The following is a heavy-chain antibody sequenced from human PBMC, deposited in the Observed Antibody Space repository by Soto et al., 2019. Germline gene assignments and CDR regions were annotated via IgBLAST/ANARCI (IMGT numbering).Heavy chain of an antibody. CDR2: IYPGDSDT. CDR1: GYSFTNYW. CDR3: ARPSLSGSNYKWVY. Sequence: PGESLKISCKGSGYSFTNYWIGWVRQMPGKGLEWMGIIYPGDSDTRYSPSFQGQVTVSADMSISTAYLQWSSLKASDTSMYYCARPSLSGSNYKWVYWGQGTLVTVSS. D-gene: IGHD3-10*01. V-gene: IGHV5-51*01. J-gene: IGHJ4*02.